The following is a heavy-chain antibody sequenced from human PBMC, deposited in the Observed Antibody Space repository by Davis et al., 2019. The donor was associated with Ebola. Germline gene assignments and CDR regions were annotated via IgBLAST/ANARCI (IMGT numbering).Heavy chain of an antibody. J-gene: IGHJ4*02. D-gene: IGHD6-13*01. V-gene: IGHV3-74*01. CDR1: GFTFSGYW. CDR2: INSDGRNT. Sequence: GESLKISCAASGFTFSGYWMHWVRQAPGKGLVWVSRINSDGRNTNYADSVKGRFTISRDNAKNTLYLQVSSLRAEDTAVYFCSTGYSNSWYSFDYWGQGTLVTVPS. CDR3: STGYSNSWYSFDY.